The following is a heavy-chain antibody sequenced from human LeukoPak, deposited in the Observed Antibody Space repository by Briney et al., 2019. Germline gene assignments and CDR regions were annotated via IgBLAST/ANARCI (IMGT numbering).Heavy chain of an antibody. J-gene: IGHJ4*02. CDR2: INKDGSEI. CDR1: GFTFSNYW. V-gene: IGHV3-7*01. Sequence: GGSLRLSCAASGFTFSNYWMSWVRQAPGKGLEWVAHINKDGSEIYYVDSVKGRFTISRDNAKNSLFLQMNSLRVEDTAVYYCARDKVTYWGQGTLVTVSS. CDR3: ARDKVTY.